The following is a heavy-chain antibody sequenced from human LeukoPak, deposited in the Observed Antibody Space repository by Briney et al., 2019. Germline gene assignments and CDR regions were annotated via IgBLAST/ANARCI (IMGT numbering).Heavy chain of an antibody. V-gene: IGHV4-34*01. CDR1: GGSFSGYY. D-gene: IGHD1-1*01. J-gene: IGHJ4*02. CDR3: ASSLLERAWYFDY. CDR2: INHSGGT. Sequence: PSDTLKLICTAYGGSFSGYYWRWIRQTPGKGLEWNGEINHSGGTNNTPHLKSRVTISVDTSKDQVSLKLSSVTAADTAVYYCASSLLERAWYFDYWGQGTLVTVSS.